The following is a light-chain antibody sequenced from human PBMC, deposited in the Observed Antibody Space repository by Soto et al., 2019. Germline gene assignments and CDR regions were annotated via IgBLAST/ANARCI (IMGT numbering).Light chain of an antibody. CDR1: SSDVGGYNY. CDR2: DVS. CDR3: CSYGGSDINYV. Sequence: QSVLTQPRSVSGSPGQSVTISCTGTSSDVGGYNYVSWYQQHPGKAPKLMIYDVSKRPSGVPDRFSGSKSGNTASLTISGLQAEDEADYYCCSYGGSDINYVFGTGTKVPVL. V-gene: IGLV2-11*01. J-gene: IGLJ1*01.